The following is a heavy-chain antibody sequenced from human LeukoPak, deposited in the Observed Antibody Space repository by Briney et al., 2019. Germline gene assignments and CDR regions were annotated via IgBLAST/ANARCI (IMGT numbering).Heavy chain of an antibody. D-gene: IGHD3-3*01. Sequence: PSETLSLTCTVSGGSISSSSYYWGWVRQPPGKGLEWIVSIYYSGSTYYNPSLKSRITISVYTSKNQFSLKLSSVTAADTAVYYCASESITIFGVVIQPYGMDVWGQGTTVTVSS. CDR2: IYYSGST. CDR1: GGSISSSSYY. CDR3: ASESITIFGVVIQPYGMDV. J-gene: IGHJ6*02. V-gene: IGHV4-39*01.